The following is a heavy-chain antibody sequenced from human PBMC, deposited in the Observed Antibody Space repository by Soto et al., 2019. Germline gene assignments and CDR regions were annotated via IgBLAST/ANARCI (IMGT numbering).Heavy chain of an antibody. CDR3: ARDRQYSYGRDPYYYYYGMDV. Sequence: SETLSLTCTVSGGSISSGDYYWSWIRQPPGKGLEWIGYIYYSGSTYYNPSLKSRVTISVDTSKNQFSLKPSSVTAADTAVYYCARDRQYSYGRDPYYYYYGMDVWGQGTTVTVSS. CDR2: IYYSGST. V-gene: IGHV4-30-4*01. J-gene: IGHJ6*02. D-gene: IGHD5-18*01. CDR1: GGSISSGDYY.